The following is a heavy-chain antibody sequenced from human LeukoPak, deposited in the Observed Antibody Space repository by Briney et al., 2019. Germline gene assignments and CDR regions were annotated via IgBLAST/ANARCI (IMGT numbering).Heavy chain of an antibody. CDR1: GFTFDDFA. D-gene: IGHD3/OR15-3a*01. CDR2: VTWNSDTI. Sequence: AGGSLRLSCAASGFTFDDFAMHWVRQGPGKGLEWVSGVTWNSDTISYADTVKGRFTISRDNAKKSQYLQMNSLKAEDTALYYCVKGTGYYVASYYYGMDVWGQGTTVTVSS. V-gene: IGHV3-9*01. J-gene: IGHJ6*02. CDR3: VKGTGYYVASYYYGMDV.